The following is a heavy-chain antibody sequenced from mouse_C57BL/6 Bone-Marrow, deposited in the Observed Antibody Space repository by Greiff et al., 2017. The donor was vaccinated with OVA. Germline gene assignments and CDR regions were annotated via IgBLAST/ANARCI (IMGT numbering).Heavy chain of an antibody. CDR1: GFSFNTYA. D-gene: IGHD1-1*01. Sequence: EVKLVESGGGLVQPKGSLKLSCAASGFSFNTYAMNWVRQAPGKGLEWVARIRSKSNNYATYYADSVKDRFTISRDDSESMLYLQMNNLKTEDTAMYYCVRRGTTVVARRTYYFDYWGQGTTLTVSS. V-gene: IGHV10-1*01. J-gene: IGHJ2*01. CDR2: IRSKSNNYAT. CDR3: VRRGTTVVARRTYYFDY.